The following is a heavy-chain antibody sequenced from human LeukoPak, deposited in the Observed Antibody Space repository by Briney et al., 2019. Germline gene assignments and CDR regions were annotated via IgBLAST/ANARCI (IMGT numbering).Heavy chain of an antibody. V-gene: IGHV3-74*01. D-gene: IGHD6-13*01. Sequence: GGSLRLSCAASGFTFSSYWMHWVRQAPGKGLVWVSRINTDGSSTSYADSVKGRFTISRDNAKNTLYLQMNSLRAEDTAVYYCARGLPQQPIDYWGQGTLVTVSS. CDR3: ARGLPQQPIDY. CDR1: GFTFSSYW. CDR2: INTDGSST. J-gene: IGHJ4*02.